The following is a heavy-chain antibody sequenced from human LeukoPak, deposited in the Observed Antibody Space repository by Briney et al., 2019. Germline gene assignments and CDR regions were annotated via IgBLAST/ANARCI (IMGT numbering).Heavy chain of an antibody. CDR2: ISAYDGNT. CDR1: GYTFTSYG. Sequence: GASVKVSCKASGYTFTSYGISWVRQAPGQGLEWMGWISAYDGNTNYAQKLQGRVTMTTDTSTSTAYMELRSLRSDDTAVYYCARAGHCSSTSCYGYWGQGTLVTVSS. V-gene: IGHV1-18*01. CDR3: ARAGHCSSTSCYGY. J-gene: IGHJ4*02. D-gene: IGHD2-2*01.